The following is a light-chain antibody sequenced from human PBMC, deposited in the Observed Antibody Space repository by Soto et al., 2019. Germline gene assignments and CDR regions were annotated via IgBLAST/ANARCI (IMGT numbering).Light chain of an antibody. CDR1: QSVPSNF. J-gene: IGKJ1*01. Sequence: EIVLTQSPGTLSLSPGERATLSCRASQSVPSNFLAWYQQKTGQAPILVIYGVSRRATGIPDRFSGSGSGTDFTLTISRLEPEDFAVYYCQQYDSSWTFGQGTKVEI. CDR3: QQYDSSWT. V-gene: IGKV3-20*01. CDR2: GVS.